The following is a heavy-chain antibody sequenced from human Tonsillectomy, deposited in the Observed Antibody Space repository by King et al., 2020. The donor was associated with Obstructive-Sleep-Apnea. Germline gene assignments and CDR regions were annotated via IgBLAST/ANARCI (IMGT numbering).Heavy chain of an antibody. CDR3: ARHFGGSARFDD. D-gene: IGHD3-16*01. J-gene: IGHJ4*02. CDR2: IDPTDSYT. V-gene: IGHV5-10-1*03. CDR1: GYTFTGYW. Sequence: VQLVESGAEVKKPGESLRISCKGSGYTFTGYWISWVRQMPGKGLEWMGRIDPTDSYTNYSPSFQGHVTISADKSISTAYLQWNSLKASDTAMYYCARHFGGSARFDDWGQGTLARVSA.